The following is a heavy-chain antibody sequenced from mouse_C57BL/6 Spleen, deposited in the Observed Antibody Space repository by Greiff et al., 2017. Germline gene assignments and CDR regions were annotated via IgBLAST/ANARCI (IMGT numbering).Heavy chain of an antibody. V-gene: IGHV5-16*01. Sequence: EVKLVESEGGLVQPGSSMKLSCTASGFTFSDYYMAWVRQVPEKGLEWVANINYDGSSTSYLDSLKSRFTISGNNARNILYQQMSRLKSEDTATYYCARDGSYGNYHLDYWGQGTTLTVSS. J-gene: IGHJ2*01. CDR2: INYDGSST. CDR3: ARDGSYGNYHLDY. D-gene: IGHD2-1*01. CDR1: GFTFSDYY.